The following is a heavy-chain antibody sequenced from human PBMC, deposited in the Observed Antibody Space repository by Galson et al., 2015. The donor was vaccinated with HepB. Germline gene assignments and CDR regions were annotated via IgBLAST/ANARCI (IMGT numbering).Heavy chain of an antibody. Sequence: SLRLSCATSQFSFSSYSMNWVRQAPGKGLQWVSYISTSGTVMYYADSVKGRFTMSRDNAKNSLYLQMTSLRAEDTAVYYCARGLLRLIDYWGQGTLVTVSS. CDR2: ISTSGTVM. CDR3: ARGLLRLIDY. V-gene: IGHV3-48*03. J-gene: IGHJ4*02. CDR1: QFSFSSYS. D-gene: IGHD1-26*01.